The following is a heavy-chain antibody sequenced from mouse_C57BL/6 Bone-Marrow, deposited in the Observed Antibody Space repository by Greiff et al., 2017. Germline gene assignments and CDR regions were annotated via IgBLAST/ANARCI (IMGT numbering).Heavy chain of an antibody. CDR3: AREGYYYGTFY. J-gene: IGHJ2*01. CDR1: GYTFTSYW. V-gene: IGHV1-50*01. D-gene: IGHD1-1*01. CDR2: IDPSDSYT. Sequence: QVQLQQPGAELVKPGASVKLSCKASGYTFTSYWMQWVKQRPGQGLEWIGEIDPSDSYTNYNQKFKGKATLTVDTSSSTAYMQLSSLTSEDSAVYYCAREGYYYGTFYWGQGTTLTVSS.